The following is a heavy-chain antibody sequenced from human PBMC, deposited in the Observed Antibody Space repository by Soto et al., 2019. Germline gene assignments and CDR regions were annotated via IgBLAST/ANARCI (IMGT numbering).Heavy chain of an antibody. CDR1: GGSISSSSYY. D-gene: IGHD3-3*01. V-gene: IGHV4-39*01. J-gene: IGHJ4*02. CDR2: IYYSGST. CDR3: ARVIRDDFWSGSGQKGFDY. Sequence: QLQLQESGPGLVKPSETLSLTCTVSGGSISSSSYYWGWIRQPPGKGLEWIGRIYYSGSTYYNPSLKSRVTISVDTYKNQFSLKLSSVTAADTAVYYCARVIRDDFWSGSGQKGFDYWGQVTRVTVSA.